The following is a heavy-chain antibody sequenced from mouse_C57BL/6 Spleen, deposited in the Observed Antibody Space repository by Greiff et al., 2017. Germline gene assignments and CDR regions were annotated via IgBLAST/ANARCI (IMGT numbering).Heavy chain of an antibody. CDR1: GYTFTGYW. J-gene: IGHJ3*01. D-gene: IGHD1-1*01. CDR3: ARRADYYGSSYWFAY. Sequence: QVQLQQSGAELMKPGASVKLSCKATGYTFTGYWIEWVKQRPGHGLEWIGEILPGSGSTNYNEKFKGKATFTADTSSNTAYMQLSSLTTEDSAIYDGARRADYYGSSYWFAYWGQGTLVTVSA. V-gene: IGHV1-9*01. CDR2: ILPGSGST.